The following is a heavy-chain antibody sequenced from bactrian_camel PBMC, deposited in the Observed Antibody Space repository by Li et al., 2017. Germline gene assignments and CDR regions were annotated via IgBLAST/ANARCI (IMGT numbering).Heavy chain of an antibody. Sequence: QVQLVESGGGSVQSGGSLRLSCAASGSGYISGTYCLGWFRQVPGKEREGVAAIAPSTGSTYYDDSVKGRFTVSHVNSNNTMRLQMNSLKPEDTAVYYCAADLGWCGSAPLQREFRNWGQGTQVTVS. V-gene: IGHV3S1*01. D-gene: IGHD6*01. CDR3: AADLGWCGSAPLQREFRN. CDR2: IAPSTGST. CDR1: GSGYISGTYC. J-gene: IGHJ4*01.